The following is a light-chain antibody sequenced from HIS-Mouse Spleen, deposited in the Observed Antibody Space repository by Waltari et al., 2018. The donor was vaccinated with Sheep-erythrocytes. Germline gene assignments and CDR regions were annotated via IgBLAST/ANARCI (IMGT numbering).Light chain of an antibody. V-gene: IGLV2-11*01. CDR1: SSDVGGYNY. Sequence: QSALTQPRSVSGSPGQSVTISCTGTSSDVGGYNYVSWYQQHPGKAPKLMIYDVSKRPSGVPGRFSVSKSGNTASLTISGLQAEDEADYYCCSYAGSYNHVFATGTKVTVL. J-gene: IGLJ1*01. CDR3: CSYAGSYNHV. CDR2: DVS.